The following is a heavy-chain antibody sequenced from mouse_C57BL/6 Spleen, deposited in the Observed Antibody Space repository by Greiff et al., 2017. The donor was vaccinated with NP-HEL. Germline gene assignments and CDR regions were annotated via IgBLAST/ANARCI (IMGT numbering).Heavy chain of an antibody. D-gene: IGHD1-1*01. J-gene: IGHJ2*01. CDR3: ARRAVGGYYFDY. Sequence: VKLQQPGAELVRPGTSVKLSCKASGYTFTSYWMHWVKQRPGQGLEWIGVIDPSDSYTNYNQKFKGKATLTVDTSSSTAYMQLSSLTSEDSAVYYCARRAVGGYYFDYWGQGTTLTVSS. CDR1: GYTFTSYW. V-gene: IGHV1-59*01. CDR2: IDPSDSYT.